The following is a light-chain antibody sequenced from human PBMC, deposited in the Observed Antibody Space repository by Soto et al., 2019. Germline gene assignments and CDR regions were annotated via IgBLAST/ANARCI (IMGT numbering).Light chain of an antibody. Sequence: DIQMTQSPSSLSASVEDRVIITCRASQSISNHLNWYQQKPGKAPKLLIYAASSLQSGVPSRFSGSGFGTDFTLTISSLQPEDFATYYCQQANSFPLTFGGGTKVDIK. CDR2: AAS. CDR3: QQANSFPLT. V-gene: IGKV1-39*01. J-gene: IGKJ4*01. CDR1: QSISNH.